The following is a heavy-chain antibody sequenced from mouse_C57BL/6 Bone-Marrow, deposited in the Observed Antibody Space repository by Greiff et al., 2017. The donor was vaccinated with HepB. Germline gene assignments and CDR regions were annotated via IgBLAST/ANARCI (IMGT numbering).Heavy chain of an antibody. Sequence: EVQLKESGAELVRPGASVKLSCTASGFNIKDDYMHWVKQRPEQGLEWIGWIDPENGDTEYASKFQGKATITADTSSNTSYLQLSSLTSEDTAVYYCPLRLRYAMDYWGQGTSVTVSS. V-gene: IGHV14-4*01. CDR3: PLRLRYAMDY. D-gene: IGHD2-4*01. CDR1: GFNIKDDY. J-gene: IGHJ4*01. CDR2: IDPENGDT.